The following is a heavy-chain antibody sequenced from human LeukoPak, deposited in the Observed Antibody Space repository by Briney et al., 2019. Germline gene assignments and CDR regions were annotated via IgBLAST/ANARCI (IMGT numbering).Heavy chain of an antibody. Sequence: GGSLRLTCAASGFTLSSYAIQWVRQAPRKGLEYVSAISSDGYRTYYANSVKGRFTISRDNSKNTLFLQMGSLRAEDMAVYYCARWTTGDKLDYWGQGTLITVSS. CDR3: ARWTTGDKLDY. D-gene: IGHD7-27*01. J-gene: IGHJ4*02. CDR1: GFTLSSYA. CDR2: ISSDGYRT. V-gene: IGHV3-64*01.